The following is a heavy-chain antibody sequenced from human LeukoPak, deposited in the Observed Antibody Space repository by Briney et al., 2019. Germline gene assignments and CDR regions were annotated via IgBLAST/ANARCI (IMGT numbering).Heavy chain of an antibody. V-gene: IGHV1-69*05. D-gene: IGHD3-22*01. CDR1: GGTFSSYA. J-gene: IGHJ4*02. CDR3: ASAVYYYDSSGYYPPDY. Sequence: SVKVSCKASGGTFSSYAISWVRQAPGQGLEWMGGIIPIFGTANYAQKFQGRVTITTDESTSTAYMELSSLGSEDTAVYYCASAVYYYDSSGYYPPDYWGQGTLVTVSS. CDR2: IIPIFGTA.